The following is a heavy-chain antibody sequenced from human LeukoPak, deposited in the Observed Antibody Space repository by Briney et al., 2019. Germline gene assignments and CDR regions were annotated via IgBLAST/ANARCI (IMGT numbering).Heavy chain of an antibody. V-gene: IGHV4-4*07. Sequence: PSETLSLPCTVSGVSINSYHWSCIRQPAGKALEWIGRLYTSGSTNYNPSLKSRVNISVDKSKNQLSLTLLSVPAADTAVFYWAREVVEFWSGYPIYYWGQGSVVTVSS. CDR1: GVSINSYH. CDR2: LYTSGST. CDR3: AREVVEFWSGYPIYY. J-gene: IGHJ4*02. D-gene: IGHD3-3*01.